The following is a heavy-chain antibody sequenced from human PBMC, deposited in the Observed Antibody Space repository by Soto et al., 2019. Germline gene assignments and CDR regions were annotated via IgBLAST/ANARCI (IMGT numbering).Heavy chain of an antibody. CDR3: TCEDYDFWSGPVSFYYLDV. CDR2: IKSKTDGGTT. D-gene: IGHD3-3*01. CDR1: GFTFSNAW. Sequence: PGGSLRLSCAASGFTFSNAWMSWVRQAPGKGLEWVGRIKSKTDGGTTDYAAPVKGRFTISRDDSKNTLYLQMNSLKTEDTAVYYCTCEDYDFWSGPVSFYYLDVWGKGTTVTVSS. J-gene: IGHJ6*03. V-gene: IGHV3-15*01.